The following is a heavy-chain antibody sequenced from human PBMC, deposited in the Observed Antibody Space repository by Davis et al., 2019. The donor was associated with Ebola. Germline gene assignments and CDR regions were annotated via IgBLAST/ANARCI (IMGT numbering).Heavy chain of an antibody. J-gene: IGHJ3*01. D-gene: IGHD2-21*02. CDR3: AKDTANIWFDV. V-gene: IGHV3-30*04. CDR2: ISYDGSNK. CDR1: GFTFSSYA. Sequence: GESLKISCAAPGFTFSSYAMHWVRQAPGKGLEWVAVISYDGSNKYYADSVKGRFTISRDNSKNTLYLQMNGLRVEDTAMYYCAKDTANIWFDVWGQGTMVTVSS.